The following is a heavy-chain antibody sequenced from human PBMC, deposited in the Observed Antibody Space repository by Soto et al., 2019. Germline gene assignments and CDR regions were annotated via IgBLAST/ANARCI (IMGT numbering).Heavy chain of an antibody. Sequence: PSETLSLTCAVYGGSFSGYYWSWIRQPPGKGLEWIGEINHSGSTNYNPSLKSRVTISVGTSKNQFSLKLRSVTAADTAVYYCARGLSTGVDYWGQGTLVTVSS. J-gene: IGHJ4*02. CDR1: GGSFSGYY. D-gene: IGHD6-13*01. V-gene: IGHV4-34*01. CDR2: INHSGST. CDR3: ARGLSTGVDY.